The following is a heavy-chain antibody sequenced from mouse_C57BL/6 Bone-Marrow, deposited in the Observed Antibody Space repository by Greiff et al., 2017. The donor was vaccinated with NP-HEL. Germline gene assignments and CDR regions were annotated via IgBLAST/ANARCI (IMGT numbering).Heavy chain of an antibody. V-gene: IGHV1-55*01. J-gene: IGHJ2*01. D-gene: IGHD4-1*01. Sequence: QVQLQQPGAELVKPGASVKMSCKASGYTFTSYWITWVKQRPGQGLEWIGDIYPGSGSTNYNEKFKSKATLTVDTSSSTAYMQLRSLTSEDSAVYYCAREGTGTVPYYFDYWGQGTTLTVSS. CDR2: IYPGSGST. CDR1: GYTFTSYW. CDR3: AREGTGTVPYYFDY.